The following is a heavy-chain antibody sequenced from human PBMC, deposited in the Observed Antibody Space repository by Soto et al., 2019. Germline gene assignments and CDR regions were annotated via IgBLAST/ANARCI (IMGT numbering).Heavy chain of an antibody. D-gene: IGHD3-10*01. CDR2: FRGSGDDGTT. CDR1: GFTFSSYS. CDR3: AKKVDSGSGSQYFDY. J-gene: IGHJ4*02. Sequence: GESLRLSCAASGFTFSSYSMSWVRQAPGKGLEWVSGFRGSGDDGTTYYADSVKGRFTISRDNSKNMLFLQMNSLRAEDTAIYYCAKKVDSGSGSQYFDYWGQGTLVTVSS. V-gene: IGHV3-23*01.